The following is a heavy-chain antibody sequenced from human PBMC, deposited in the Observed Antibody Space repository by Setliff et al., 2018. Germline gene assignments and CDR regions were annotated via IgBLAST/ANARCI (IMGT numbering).Heavy chain of an antibody. CDR2: ISAQDGNT. J-gene: IGHJ6*03. CDR1: GYSFLSYG. V-gene: IGHV1-18*01. Sequence: ASVKVSCKASGYSFLSYGITWVRQAPGQGLEWMGWISAQDGNTIYAQNIQGRVTMTTDTSTSTAYMELRSLRSDDTAVYYCAREGVDTRSSTDYRYYMDVWGKG. D-gene: IGHD5-18*01. CDR3: AREGVDTRSSTDYRYYMDV.